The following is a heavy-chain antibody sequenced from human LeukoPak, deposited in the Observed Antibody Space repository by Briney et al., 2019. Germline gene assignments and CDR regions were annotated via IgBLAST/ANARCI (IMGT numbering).Heavy chain of an antibody. CDR3: ATGEVGATSFDY. J-gene: IGHJ4*02. CDR1: GFTFDDYA. D-gene: IGHD1-26*01. Sequence: GVSLRLSCAASGFTFDDYAMHWLRQAPGKGLEWVSGISWNSGSIGYADSAKGRFTISRDNAKNSLYLQMNSLRAEDTALYYCATGEVGATSFDYWGRGTLVTVSS. V-gene: IGHV3-9*01. CDR2: ISWNSGSI.